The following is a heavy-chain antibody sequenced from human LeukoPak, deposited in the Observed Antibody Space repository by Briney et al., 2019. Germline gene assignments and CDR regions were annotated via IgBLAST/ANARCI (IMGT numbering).Heavy chain of an antibody. Sequence: SETLSLTCAVYGGSFSGYYWSWIRQPPGKGLEWIGEINHSGSTNYNPSLKSRVTISVDTSKNQFSLKLSSVTAADTAVYYCARSLQVSGWAHDYWGQGTLVTVSS. CDR2: INHSGST. CDR3: ARSLQVSGWAHDY. D-gene: IGHD6-19*01. V-gene: IGHV4-34*01. J-gene: IGHJ4*02. CDR1: GGSFSGYY.